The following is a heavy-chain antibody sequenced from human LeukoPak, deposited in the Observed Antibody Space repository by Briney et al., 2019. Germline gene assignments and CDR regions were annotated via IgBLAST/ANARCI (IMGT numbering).Heavy chain of an antibody. D-gene: IGHD3-22*01. Sequence: GASVKVSCKASGYTFTGYYMHWVRQAPGQGLEWMGWINPKSGDAKYGQAFQGRVTMTRDTSISTAYMELRSLRSDDTALYYCARDRGRQKWFQGFDPWGQGTLVTVSS. V-gene: IGHV1-2*02. CDR2: INPKSGDA. J-gene: IGHJ5*02. CDR1: GYTFTGYY. CDR3: ARDRGRQKWFQGFDP.